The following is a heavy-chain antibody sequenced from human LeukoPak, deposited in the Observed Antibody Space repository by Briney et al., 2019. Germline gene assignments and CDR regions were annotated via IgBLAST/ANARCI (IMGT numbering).Heavy chain of an antibody. CDR2: IYSSGRT. J-gene: IGHJ6*03. Sequence: SQTLSLTCTVSGGSISSGPYYWSWIRQPAGKGLEWIGRIYSSGRTNYNPSLKSRVTISLDTSKNQISLKVSSVTAADTAMYYCARDPTGRYSSEDHMDVWGKGTTVTISS. CDR1: GGSISSGPYY. V-gene: IGHV4-61*02. D-gene: IGHD6-19*01. CDR3: ARDPTGRYSSEDHMDV.